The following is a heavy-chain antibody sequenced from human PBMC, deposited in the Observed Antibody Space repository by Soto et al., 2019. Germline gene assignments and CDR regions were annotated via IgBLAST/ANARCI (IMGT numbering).Heavy chain of an antibody. Sequence: PSGTLSVTSPLCGGSVRSGRYFWSWIRQPPGNGLACIVYVFYSRNTRYNPSLISRVIISLDTSKHQCSLRLTSVTAADPTMYFCARVPLASVAVADVYYLDYWAQGTLVPVSS. CDR3: ARVPLASVAVADVYYLDY. CDR1: GGSVRSGRYF. CDR2: VFYSRNT. J-gene: IGHJ4*02. V-gene: IGHV4-61*01. D-gene: IGHD6-19*01.